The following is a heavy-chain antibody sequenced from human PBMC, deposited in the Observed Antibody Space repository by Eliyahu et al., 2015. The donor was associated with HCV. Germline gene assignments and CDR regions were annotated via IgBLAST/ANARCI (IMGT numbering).Heavy chain of an antibody. CDR1: GYTLSTFY. CDR3: ARGKSRAHDGFDI. J-gene: IGHJ3*02. Sequence: QVQLVQSGPEMKKPGASVQVSCKASGYTLSTFYMHWVRQAPGQGLEWMGIINPSFGDTRYAQKFQGRVTMTRETSTSTVYMELSSLRSEDTAVYYCARGKSRAHDGFDIWGQGTMVTVSS. CDR2: INPSFGDT. V-gene: IGHV1-46*03.